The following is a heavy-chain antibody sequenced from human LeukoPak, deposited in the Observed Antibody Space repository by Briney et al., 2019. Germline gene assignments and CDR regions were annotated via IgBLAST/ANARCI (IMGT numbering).Heavy chain of an antibody. V-gene: IGHV1-18*01. J-gene: IGHJ6*02. CDR2: ISAYNGNT. CDR1: GYTFTSYG. Sequence: AASVKVSCKASGYTFTSYGISWVRRAPGQGLEWMGWISAYNGNTNYAQKLQGRVTMTTDTSTSTAYMELRSLGSDDTAVYYCARGSYGPPGTFPYGMDVWGQGTTVTVSS. D-gene: IGHD1-14*01. CDR3: ARGSYGPPGTFPYGMDV.